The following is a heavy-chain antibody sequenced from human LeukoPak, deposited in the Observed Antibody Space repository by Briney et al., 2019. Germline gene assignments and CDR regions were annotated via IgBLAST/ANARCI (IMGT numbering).Heavy chain of an antibody. D-gene: IGHD5-18*01. V-gene: IGHV4-4*07. CDR1: GGSISSYY. Sequence: KPSETLSLTCTVPGGSISSYYWRWIRQPAGKGLEWIGRIYTSGSTKYNTSLKSRVTMSLDTSKSQFSLKLSSVTAADTAVYYCAREQRDTAMSRGLDYWGQGTLVTVSS. CDR3: AREQRDTAMSRGLDY. J-gene: IGHJ4*02. CDR2: IYTSGST.